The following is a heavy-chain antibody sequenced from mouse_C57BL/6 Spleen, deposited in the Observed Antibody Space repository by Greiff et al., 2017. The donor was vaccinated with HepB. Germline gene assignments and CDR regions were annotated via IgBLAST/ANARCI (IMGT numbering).Heavy chain of an antibody. J-gene: IGHJ2*01. V-gene: IGHV14-4*01. CDR2: IDPENGDT. D-gene: IGHD1-1*01. Sequence: EVQLQQSGAELVRPGASVKLSCTASGFNIKDDYMHWVKQRPEQGLEWIGWIDPENGDTEYASKFQGKATITADTSSNTAYLQLSSLTSEDTAVYYCTHYYYGSSTEDYWGQGTTLTVSS. CDR3: THYYYGSSTEDY. CDR1: GFNIKDDY.